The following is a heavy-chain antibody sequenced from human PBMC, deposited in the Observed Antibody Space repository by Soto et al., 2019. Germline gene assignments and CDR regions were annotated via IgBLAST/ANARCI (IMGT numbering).Heavy chain of an antibody. Sequence: GASVKVSCKASGYTFTSYGISWVRQAPGQGLEWVGWISAYNGNTNYAQKLQGRVTMTTDTSTSTAYMELRSLGSDDTAVYYCARDRDGNGYLDYWGQGTLVTVSS. CDR1: GYTFTSYG. D-gene: IGHD3-22*01. V-gene: IGHV1-18*01. CDR2: ISAYNGNT. CDR3: ARDRDGNGYLDY. J-gene: IGHJ4*02.